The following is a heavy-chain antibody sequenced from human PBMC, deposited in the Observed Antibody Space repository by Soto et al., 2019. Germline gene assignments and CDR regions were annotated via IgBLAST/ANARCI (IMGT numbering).Heavy chain of an antibody. CDR1: GGSIRRYY. J-gene: IGHJ4*02. V-gene: IGHV4-59*08. Sequence: ETLSLTCTVSGGSIRRYYWNCIRQPPGKGLEWIGYIYYRGNTNYNPSLKSRVTISVDTSKNQFSLKLSSVTAADTAVYYCARQPGYYDILTGYSTYYFDYWGQGTPVTVSS. D-gene: IGHD3-9*01. CDR3: ARQPGYYDILTGYSTYYFDY. CDR2: IYYRGNT.